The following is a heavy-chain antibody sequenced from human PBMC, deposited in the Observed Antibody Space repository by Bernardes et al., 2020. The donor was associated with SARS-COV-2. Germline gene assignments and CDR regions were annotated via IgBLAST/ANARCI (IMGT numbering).Heavy chain of an antibody. D-gene: IGHD1-26*01. Sequence: SETLSLTCVLFGASFPASYSSCIRPPPGKGLEWIGAINHSGRNNYNPSPKSRVTITVDPSKTQFSLKLGSVAAADTAGYHVPRGGGGSPPDYWGQGSLVSVSS. V-gene: IGHV4-34*01. CDR3: PRGGGGSPPDY. CDR2: INHSGRN. CDR1: GASFPASY. J-gene: IGHJ4*02.